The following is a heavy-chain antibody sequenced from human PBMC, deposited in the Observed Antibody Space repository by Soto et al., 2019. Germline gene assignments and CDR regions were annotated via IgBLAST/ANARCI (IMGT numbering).Heavy chain of an antibody. J-gene: IGHJ4*02. CDR2: ISSSSSYT. Sequence: QVQLVESGGGLVKPGGSLRLSCAASGFTFSDYYMSWIRQAPGKGLEWVSYISSSSSYTNYADSVKGRFTISRDNAKNSLDLQMNSLRAEDTAVYYCARGYSSSSGEDYWGQGTLVTVSS. CDR3: ARGYSSSSGEDY. V-gene: IGHV3-11*06. D-gene: IGHD6-6*01. CDR1: GFTFSDYY.